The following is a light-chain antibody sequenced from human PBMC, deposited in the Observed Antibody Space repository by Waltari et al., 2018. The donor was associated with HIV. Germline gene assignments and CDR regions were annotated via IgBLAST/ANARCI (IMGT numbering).Light chain of an antibody. J-gene: IGLJ1*01. CDR3: CSCPRSGIRYV. V-gene: IGLV2-23*02. CDR2: EVT. CDR1: SSHVGSDDL. Sequence: QSALTQPASVSGSPGQSITISYTGTSSHVGSDDLVSWYQQHPGEAPKLIIYEVTKRPSGVSNRFSGSKSGNTASLTSSGLQAEDEADYYCCSCPRSGIRYVFGTGTKVTVL.